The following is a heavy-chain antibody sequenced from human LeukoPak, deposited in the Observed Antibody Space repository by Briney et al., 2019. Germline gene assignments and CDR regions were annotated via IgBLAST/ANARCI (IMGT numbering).Heavy chain of an antibody. CDR3: AKPQHIVVVGDAFDI. V-gene: IGHV1-24*01. D-gene: IGHD2-15*01. CDR2: FDPEDGEA. CDR1: GHTLTKLS. Sequence: ASVKVSCKVSGHTLTKLSIQWVRQAPGKGLEWMGGFDPEDGEAIYAQNFQGRVTMTEDTSTDTACMELRSLRSDDTAVYYCAKPQHIVVVGDAFDIWGQGTMVTVSS. J-gene: IGHJ3*02.